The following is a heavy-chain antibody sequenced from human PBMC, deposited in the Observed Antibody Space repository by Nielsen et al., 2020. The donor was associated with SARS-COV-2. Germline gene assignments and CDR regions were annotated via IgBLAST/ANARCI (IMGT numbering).Heavy chain of an antibody. CDR3: ARDFGYCRGGTCNYYGMDV. J-gene: IGHJ6*02. V-gene: IGHV3-74*01. Sequence: GESLKISCAASGFTFSIYWLHWVRQAPGKGLAWVSRIKSDWSGTIYADSVEGRFTISRDNAKNTVYLQMNSLRAEDTAVYYCARDFGYCRGGTCNYYGMDVWGQGTTVTVSS. CDR2: IKSDWSGT. CDR1: GFTFSIYW. D-gene: IGHD2-15*01.